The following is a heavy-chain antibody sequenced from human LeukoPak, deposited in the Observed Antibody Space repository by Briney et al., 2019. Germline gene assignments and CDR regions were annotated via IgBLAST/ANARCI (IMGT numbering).Heavy chain of an antibody. Sequence: PSETLSLTCTLSGVSTNTYFWSWIRQSPGKGLEWIGYIYYTGTTNYNPSLKSRVTISVDTSKNQFSLKVNSVTAADTGVYYCASKSTDHGELRFDYWGQGTLVTVSS. CDR2: IYYTGTT. CDR3: ASKSTDHGELRFDY. J-gene: IGHJ4*02. CDR1: GVSTNTYF. V-gene: IGHV4-59*01. D-gene: IGHD4-17*01.